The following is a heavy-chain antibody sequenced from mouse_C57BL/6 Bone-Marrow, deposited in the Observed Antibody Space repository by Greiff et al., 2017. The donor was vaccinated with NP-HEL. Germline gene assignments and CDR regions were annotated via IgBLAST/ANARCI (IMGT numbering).Heavy chain of an antibody. CDR3: ARYGGLLRTFYYFDY. V-gene: IGHV1-55*01. D-gene: IGHD2-3*01. CDR1: GYTFTSYW. J-gene: IGHJ2*01. CDR2: IYPGSGST. Sequence: QVQLQQPGAELVKPGASVKMSCKASGYTFTSYWITWVKQRPGQGLEWIGDIYPGSGSTNYNEKFKSKATLTVDTSSSTAYMQLSSLTSEDSAVYYCARYGGLLRTFYYFDYWGQGTTLTVSS.